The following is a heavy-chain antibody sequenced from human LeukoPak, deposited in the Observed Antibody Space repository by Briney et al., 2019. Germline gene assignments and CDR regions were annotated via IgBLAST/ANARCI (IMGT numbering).Heavy chain of an antibody. CDR1: GGSISGYY. Sequence: SETLSLTCTVSGGSISGYYWSWIRQPPGKGLEWIGEINHSGSTKYNPSLKSRVTISVDTSKKQFSLKLSSVTAADTAVYYCARRVGRYFGERAYYYNYMDVWGKGTTVAISS. CDR2: INHSGST. J-gene: IGHJ6*03. CDR3: ARRVGRYFGERAYYYNYMDV. V-gene: IGHV4-34*01. D-gene: IGHD3-10*01.